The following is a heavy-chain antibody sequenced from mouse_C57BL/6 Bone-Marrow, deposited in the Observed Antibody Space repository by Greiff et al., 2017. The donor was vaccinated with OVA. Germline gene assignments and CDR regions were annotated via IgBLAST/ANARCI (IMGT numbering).Heavy chain of an antibody. V-gene: IGHV1-54*01. CDR1: GYAFTNYL. D-gene: IGHD2-1*01. CDR2: INPGSGGT. CDR3: ASIYYGNYRYFDV. J-gene: IGHJ1*03. Sequence: QVQLQQSGAELVRPGPSVKVSCKASGYAFTNYLIEWVKQRPGQGLEWIGVINPGSGGTNYNEKFKGKATLTADKSSSTAYMQLSSLTSEDSAVYFCASIYYGNYRYFDVWGTGTTVTVSS.